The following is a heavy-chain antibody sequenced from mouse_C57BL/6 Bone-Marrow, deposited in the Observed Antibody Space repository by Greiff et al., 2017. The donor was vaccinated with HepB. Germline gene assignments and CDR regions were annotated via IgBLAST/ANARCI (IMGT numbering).Heavy chain of an antibody. D-gene: IGHD3-2*02. CDR2: IWRGGST. J-gene: IGHJ3*01. Sequence: QVQLKESGPGLVQPSQSLSITCTVSGFSLTSYGVHWVRQSPGKGLEWLGVIWRGGSTDYNAAFMSRLSITKDNSKSQVFFKMNSLQADDTAIYYCAKKQSSGYCWFAYWGQGTLVTVSA. V-gene: IGHV2-5*01. CDR3: AKKQSSGYCWFAY. CDR1: GFSLTSYG.